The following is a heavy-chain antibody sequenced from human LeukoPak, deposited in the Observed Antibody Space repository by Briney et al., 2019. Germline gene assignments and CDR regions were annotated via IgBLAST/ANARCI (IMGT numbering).Heavy chain of an antibody. V-gene: IGHV1-69*13. J-gene: IGHJ3*02. Sequence: GASVKVSCKASGGTFSSYAISWVRQAPGQGLEWMGGIIPIFGTANYAQKFQGRVTITADESTSTAYMELSSLRSEDTAVYYCARASPTMIVVGDAFDIWGQGTMVTVSS. CDR3: ARASPTMIVVGDAFDI. D-gene: IGHD3-22*01. CDR1: GGTFSSYA. CDR2: IIPIFGTA.